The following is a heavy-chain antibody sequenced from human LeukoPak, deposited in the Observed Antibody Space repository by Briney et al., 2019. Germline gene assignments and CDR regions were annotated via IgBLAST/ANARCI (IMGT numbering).Heavy chain of an antibody. Sequence: ASVKVSCKVSGYTLTELSMHWVRQAPGKGLEWMGGFDPEDGETIYAQKFQGRVTTTEDTSTDTAYMELSSLRSEDTAVYYCATALSWLPLFDYWGQGTLVTVSS. D-gene: IGHD3-22*01. CDR3: ATALSWLPLFDY. V-gene: IGHV1-24*01. CDR2: FDPEDGET. J-gene: IGHJ4*02. CDR1: GYTLTELS.